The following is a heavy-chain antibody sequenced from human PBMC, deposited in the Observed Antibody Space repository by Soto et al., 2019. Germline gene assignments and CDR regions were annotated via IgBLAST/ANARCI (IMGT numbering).Heavy chain of an antibody. Sequence: GGSLRLSCAASVFTCSSYAMSWVRQAPGKGLEWVSAISGSGGSTYYADSVKGRFTISRDNSKNTLYLQMNSLRAEDTAVYYCAHSDPDHGYGMDVWGQGTTVTVSS. V-gene: IGHV3-23*01. D-gene: IGHD6-13*01. CDR2: ISGSGGST. CDR3: AHSDPDHGYGMDV. J-gene: IGHJ6*02. CDR1: VFTCSSYA.